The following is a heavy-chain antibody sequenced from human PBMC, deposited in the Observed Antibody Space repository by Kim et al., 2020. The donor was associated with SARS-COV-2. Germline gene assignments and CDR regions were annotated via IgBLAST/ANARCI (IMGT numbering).Heavy chain of an antibody. CDR1: GGSISSYY. D-gene: IGHD3-22*01. J-gene: IGHJ4*02. CDR2: IYYSGST. V-gene: IGHV4-59*13. Sequence: SETLSLTCTVSGGSISSYYWSWIRQPPGKGLEWIGYIYYSGSTNYNPSLKSRVTISVDTSKNQFSLKLSSVTAADTAVYYCARAPPWRRSSGYYPDYWGQGTLVTVSS. CDR3: ARAPPWRRSSGYYPDY.